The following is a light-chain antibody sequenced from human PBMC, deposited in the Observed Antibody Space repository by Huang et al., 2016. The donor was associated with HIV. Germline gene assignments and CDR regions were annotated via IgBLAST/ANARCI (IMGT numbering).Light chain of an antibody. Sequence: DIVMTQSPDSLAVSPGERATINCKSSQSVLYSLSKKNYLAWFQPKPGRPPKLLIYWATTREYGVPDRFSGSGSGTDFTLTINNLQAEDVAVYFCLQYYSVPQTFGHGTKVEI. CDR3: LQYYSVPQT. CDR1: QSVLYSLSKKNY. CDR2: WAT. V-gene: IGKV4-1*01. J-gene: IGKJ1*01.